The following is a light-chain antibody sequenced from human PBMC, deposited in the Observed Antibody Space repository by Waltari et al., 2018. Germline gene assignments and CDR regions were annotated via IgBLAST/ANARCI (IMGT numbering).Light chain of an antibody. CDR1: STDIGVYNY. CDR3: ASFAGSNNL. CDR2: EVT. Sequence: QSVLTQPPSASGSPGQSVTISCTGPSTDIGVYNYVSWYQHHPGKAPKLLIYEVTERPSGVPDRFSGSKSGNTASLTVSGLQGEDEADYYCASFAGSNNLFGGGTKLTVL. V-gene: IGLV2-8*01. J-gene: IGLJ2*01.